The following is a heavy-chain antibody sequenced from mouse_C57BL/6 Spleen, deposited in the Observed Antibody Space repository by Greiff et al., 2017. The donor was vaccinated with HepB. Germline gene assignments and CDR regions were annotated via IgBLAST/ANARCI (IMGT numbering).Heavy chain of an antibody. Sequence: EVKLVESGGGLVKPGGSLKLSCAASGFTFSDYGMHWVRQAPEKGMEWVAYISSGSSTFSYADTVKGRFTIARDNAKNTLFLQMTMMRSEDTAMYYCARHLYGTAYWGQGTLVTVSA. J-gene: IGHJ3*01. CDR2: ISSGSSTF. CDR1: GFTFSDYG. V-gene: IGHV5-17*01. D-gene: IGHD1-1*01. CDR3: ARHLYGTAY.